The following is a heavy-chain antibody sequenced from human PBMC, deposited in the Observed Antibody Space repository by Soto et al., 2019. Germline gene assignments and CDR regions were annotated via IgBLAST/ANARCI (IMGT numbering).Heavy chain of an antibody. CDR2: INHSGNS. Sequence: PSETLSLTCAVYGGSFSGFYWSWIRQPPGKGLEWIGEINHSGNSNYSPSLMSRVTISVDTSKKQFSLKLSSVTAADTAVYYCARTIYCSGGSCYYYWGQGTLVTVSS. J-gene: IGHJ4*02. CDR1: GGSFSGFY. D-gene: IGHD2-15*01. V-gene: IGHV4-34*01. CDR3: ARTIYCSGGSCYYY.